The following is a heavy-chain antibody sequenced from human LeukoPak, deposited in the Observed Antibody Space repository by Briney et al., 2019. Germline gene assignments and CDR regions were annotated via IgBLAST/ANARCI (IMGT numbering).Heavy chain of an antibody. D-gene: IGHD2-2*01. V-gene: IGHV1-18*01. CDR2: ISAYNGNA. Sequence: ASVKVSCKASGYTFTSYGISWVRQAPGQGLEWMGWISAYNGNANYAQKLQGRVTMTTDTSTSTAYMELRSLRSDDTAVYYCARYLLGYCSSTSCGFDYWGQGTLVTVSS. CDR3: ARYLLGYCSSTSCGFDY. CDR1: GYTFTSYG. J-gene: IGHJ4*02.